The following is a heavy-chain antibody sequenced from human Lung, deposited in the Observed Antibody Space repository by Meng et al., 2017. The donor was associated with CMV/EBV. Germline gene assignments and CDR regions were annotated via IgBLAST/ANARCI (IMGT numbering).Heavy chain of an antibody. D-gene: IGHD2-2*01. CDR2: LSRDGGIT. Sequence: SCAASGFTFADYTMHWVRQVPGKGLQWVSRLSRDGGITFYADSVKGRFTISRDISENSLYLQMNSLRSEDTALYFCANGISFHGLAFSSNWGRGXRVTVSS. V-gene: IGHV3-43*01. CDR1: GFTFADYT. J-gene: IGHJ4*02. CDR3: ANGISFHGLAFSSN.